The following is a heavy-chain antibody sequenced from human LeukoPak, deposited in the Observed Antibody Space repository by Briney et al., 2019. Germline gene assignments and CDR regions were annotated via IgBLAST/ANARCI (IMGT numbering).Heavy chain of an antibody. V-gene: IGHV1-2*02. CDR3: ARETAGQPGDY. CDR1: GYTFIGYY. Sequence: ASVKVSCKASGYTFIGYYIHWVRQAPGQGLEWMGWINPNSGGTNYAQKFQGRVTMTRDTSISTAYMELSRLRSDDTAVYYCARETAGQPGDYWGQGTLVTVSS. J-gene: IGHJ4*02. CDR2: INPNSGGT. D-gene: IGHD3-10*01.